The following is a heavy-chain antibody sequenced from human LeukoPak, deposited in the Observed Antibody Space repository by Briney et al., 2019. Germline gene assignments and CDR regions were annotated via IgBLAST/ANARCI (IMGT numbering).Heavy chain of an antibody. V-gene: IGHV3-30*18. CDR2: ISYDGSNK. Sequence: GGSLRLSCAASGFTFSSYGMHWVRQAPGKGLEWVAVISYDGSNKYYAVSVKGRFTISRDNSKNTLYLQMNSLRAEDTAVYYCAKEGRYYDSSGYYYGYFQHWGQGTLVTVSS. J-gene: IGHJ1*01. D-gene: IGHD3-22*01. CDR3: AKEGRYYDSSGYYYGYFQH. CDR1: GFTFSSYG.